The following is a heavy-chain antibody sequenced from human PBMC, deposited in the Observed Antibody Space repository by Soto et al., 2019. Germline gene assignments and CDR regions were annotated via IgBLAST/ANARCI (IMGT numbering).Heavy chain of an antibody. CDR3: ARDGGSITIFEGDFDY. CDR1: GFTFSSYS. Sequence: GGSLRLSCAASGFTFSSYSMNWVRQAPGKGLEWVSSISSSSSYIYYADSVKGRFTISRDNAKNSLYLQMNSLRAEDTAVYYCARDGGSITIFEGDFDYWGQGPLVTVSS. J-gene: IGHJ4*02. V-gene: IGHV3-21*01. CDR2: ISSSSSYI. D-gene: IGHD3-3*01.